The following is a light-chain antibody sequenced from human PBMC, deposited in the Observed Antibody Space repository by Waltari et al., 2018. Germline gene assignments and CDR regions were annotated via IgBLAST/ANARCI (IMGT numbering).Light chain of an antibody. CDR3: QQLGAYPIT. J-gene: IGKJ5*01. CDR2: GAS. Sequence: DIQLTQSPSFLSASVGDRVTIPCRASQGISSYLSWYQQKPGKAPKLLIYGASTLQSTIPSRFSGIGSGTEFTLTISSLQPEDSATYYCQQLGAYPITFGQGTRVETK. CDR1: QGISSY. V-gene: IGKV1-9*01.